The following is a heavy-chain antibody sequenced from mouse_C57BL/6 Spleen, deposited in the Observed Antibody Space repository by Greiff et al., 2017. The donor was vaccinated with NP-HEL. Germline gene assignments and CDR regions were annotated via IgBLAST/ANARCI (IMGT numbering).Heavy chain of an antibody. CDR3: PIIYEGYFDY. D-gene: IGHD2-3*01. Sequence: QVQLKESGAELAKPGASVKLSCKASGYTFTSYWMHWVKQRPGQGLEWIGYINPSSGYTKYNQKFKDKATLTADKSTSTAYMKLSSLTYEDSAVYYCPIIYEGYFDYWGQGTTLTVSS. CDR1: GYTFTSYW. J-gene: IGHJ2*01. V-gene: IGHV1-7*01. CDR2: INPSSGYT.